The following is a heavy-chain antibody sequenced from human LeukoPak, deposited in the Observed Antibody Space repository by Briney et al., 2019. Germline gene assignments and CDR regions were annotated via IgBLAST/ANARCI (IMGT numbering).Heavy chain of an antibody. Sequence: ASVKVSCKASGYTFTGYYMHWVRQAPGQGLEWMGRINPNSGGTNYAQKFQGRVTMTRDTSISTAYMELSRLRSDDTAVYYCARDQVIGGNSGIHDYWGQGTLVTVSS. CDR1: GYTFTGYY. CDR3: ARDQVIGGNSGIHDY. J-gene: IGHJ4*02. CDR2: INPNSGGT. D-gene: IGHD4-23*01. V-gene: IGHV1-2*06.